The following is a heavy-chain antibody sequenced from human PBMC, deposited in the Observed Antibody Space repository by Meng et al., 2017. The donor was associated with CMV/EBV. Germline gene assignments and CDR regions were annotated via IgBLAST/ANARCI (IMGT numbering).Heavy chain of an antibody. CDR2: IIPIFGTA. Sequence: SVKVSCKASGGTFSSYAISWVRQAPGQGLEWMGGIIPIFGTANYAQKFQGRVTITTDESTSTAYMELSSLRSEDTAVYYCASFYYCSSTSCYTESYYYYGMDVWGQGTTVTVSS. J-gene: IGHJ6*02. CDR3: ASFYYCSSTSCYTESYYYYGMDV. CDR1: GGTFSSYA. V-gene: IGHV1-69*05. D-gene: IGHD2-2*02.